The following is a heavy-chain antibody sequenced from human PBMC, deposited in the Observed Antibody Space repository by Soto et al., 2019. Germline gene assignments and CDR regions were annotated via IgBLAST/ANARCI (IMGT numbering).Heavy chain of an antibody. CDR3: VKDRDLSGSRSGY. D-gene: IGHD1-26*01. Sequence: QVKLVQSGAEVKKPGASVKVSCKAFGYTFTSYGITWVRQAPGQGLEWMGWISTSHGYTSYAQKVQGRVTMTRDTATSTAYMELRSLRSDDTAVYDCVKDRDLSGSRSGYWGQGSLVTVSS. J-gene: IGHJ4*02. CDR1: GYTFTSYG. CDR2: ISTSHGYT. V-gene: IGHV1-18*01.